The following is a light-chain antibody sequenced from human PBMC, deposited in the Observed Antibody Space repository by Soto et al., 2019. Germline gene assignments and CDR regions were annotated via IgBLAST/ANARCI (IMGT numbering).Light chain of an antibody. V-gene: IGKV3-11*01. J-gene: IGKJ1*01. CDR1: QSVGTF. CDR3: QQRASSWT. CDR2: DAS. Sequence: VLTQSPATLSLSPGERATLSCRTSQSVGTFLAWYQQKPGQAPTLLIYDASNRATGIPARFSGSGSGTDFTLTISSLEPEAFAVYFCQQRASSWTFGQGTKVEIK.